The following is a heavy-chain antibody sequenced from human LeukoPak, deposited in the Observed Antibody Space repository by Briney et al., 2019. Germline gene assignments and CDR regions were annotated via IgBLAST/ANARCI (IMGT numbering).Heavy chain of an antibody. Sequence: PGGSLRLSCPASGFTFSDFAMHWLRQAPGKGLEYVSTISSNGISPYYANSVKGRFTISRDNSKNTVFLQMGSLRADDTAVYYCVRAHSIHNYHYGIDVWGHGTTVTVSS. D-gene: IGHD3-3*01. J-gene: IGHJ6*02. CDR2: ISSNGISP. V-gene: IGHV3-64*01. CDR1: GFTFSDFA. CDR3: VRAHSIHNYHYGIDV.